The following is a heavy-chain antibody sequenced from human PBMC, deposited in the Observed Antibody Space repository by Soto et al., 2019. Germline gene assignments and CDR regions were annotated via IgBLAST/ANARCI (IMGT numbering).Heavy chain of an antibody. V-gene: IGHV4-31*03. CDR2: IYYSGST. CDR1: VCCISSGCYY. CDR3: PTGKRFLDWFTNHDFDI. J-gene: IGHJ3*02. D-gene: IGHD3-3*01. Sequence: PSSSXSLTCTVGVCCISSGCYYWSWIRQHPGKGLEWIGYIYYSGSTYYNPSPKSRVTISVDTSKNQFSLKLSSVTAADTAVYYCPTGKRFLDWFTNHDFDICGQRPMV.